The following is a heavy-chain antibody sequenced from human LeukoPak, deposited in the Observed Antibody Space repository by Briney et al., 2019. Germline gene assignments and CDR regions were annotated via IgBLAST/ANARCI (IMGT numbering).Heavy chain of an antibody. CDR1: GGSISSGGYF. D-gene: IGHD4-23*01. CDR2: IYYSGSI. J-gene: IGHJ4*02. CDR3: ARVNNYGGKPFDY. V-gene: IGHV4-31*03. Sequence: SQALSLTCTVSGGSISSGGYFWNWIRQHPGKGLEWIGYIYYSGSIYYNPSLKSRVTIPVDTSKNQFSLKLSSVTAVDTAVYYCARVNNYGGKPFDYWGQGTLVTVSS.